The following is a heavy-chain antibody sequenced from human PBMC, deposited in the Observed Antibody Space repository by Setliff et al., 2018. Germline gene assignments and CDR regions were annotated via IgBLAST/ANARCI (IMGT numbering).Heavy chain of an antibody. D-gene: IGHD4-4*01. Sequence: SETLSLTCAVYGGSFSGYYWSWIRQPPGKGLEWIGEINHSGSANYNPSLKSRVTISIDTSKNQFSLKLSSVTAADTAVYYCASLGMTTMMDWYFDLWGRGTLVTVSS. J-gene: IGHJ2*01. V-gene: IGHV4-34*01. CDR1: GGSFSGYY. CDR3: ASLGMTTMMDWYFDL. CDR2: INHSGSA.